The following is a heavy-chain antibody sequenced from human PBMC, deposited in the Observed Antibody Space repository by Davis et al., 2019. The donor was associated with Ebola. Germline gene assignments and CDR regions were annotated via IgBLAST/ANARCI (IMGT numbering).Heavy chain of an antibody. CDR3: ARFPRNRIAARPQDWYFDL. CDR1: GGTFSSYA. V-gene: IGHV1-69*04. Sequence: AASVKVSCKASGGTFSSYAISWVRQAPGQGLEWMGRIIPILGIANYAQKFQGRVTITADKSTSTAYMELSSLRSEDTAVYYCARFPRNRIAARPQDWYFDLWGRGTLVTVSS. J-gene: IGHJ2*01. D-gene: IGHD6-6*01. CDR2: IIPILGIA.